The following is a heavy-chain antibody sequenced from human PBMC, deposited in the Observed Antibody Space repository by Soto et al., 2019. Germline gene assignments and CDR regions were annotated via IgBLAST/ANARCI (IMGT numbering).Heavy chain of an antibody. V-gene: IGHV3-49*04. Sequence: EVQLVESGGGLVQPGRSLRLSCTGSGFTFGDFAVSWVRQAPGKGLEWVGFMRSKAYGATTEYAASVKGRFSISRDDSKKIAYLEMKSLKIEDTGVYYCVRDGGGGCWPALDFWGQGTQVTVSS. D-gene: IGHD3-10*01. CDR2: MRSKAYGATT. CDR1: GFTFGDFA. CDR3: VRDGGGGCWPALDF. J-gene: IGHJ4*02.